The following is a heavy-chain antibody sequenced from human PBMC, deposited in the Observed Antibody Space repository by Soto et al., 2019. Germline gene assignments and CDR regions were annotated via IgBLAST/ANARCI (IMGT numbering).Heavy chain of an antibody. V-gene: IGHV4-30-2*01. CDR3: ARSYSGGDAYFDY. Sequence: LSLTCAVSGGSISSGGYAWAWIRQPPGKGLEWVGYIYQSGSTYYNPSLKSRVTIAADRSKNQFSLNLASVTAADTAVYYCARSYSGGDAYFDYWGQGTVVTVSS. CDR1: GGSISSGGYA. J-gene: IGHJ4*02. CDR2: IYQSGST. D-gene: IGHD2-21*02.